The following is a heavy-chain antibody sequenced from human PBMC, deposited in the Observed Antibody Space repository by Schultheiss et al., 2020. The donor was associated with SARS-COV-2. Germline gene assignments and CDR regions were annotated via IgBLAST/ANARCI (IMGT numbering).Heavy chain of an antibody. D-gene: IGHD3-10*01. Sequence: SETLSLTCAVYGGSFSGYYWGWIRQPPGRGLEWMGYIYHSGSIYYNPSLKSRVTISVDTSKNQFSLKLNSVTAADTAVYYCARGFGAGPFDIWGQGTTVTVSS. V-gene: IGHV4-34*01. CDR2: IYHSGSI. CDR1: GGSFSGYY. CDR3: ARGFGAGPFDI. J-gene: IGHJ3*02.